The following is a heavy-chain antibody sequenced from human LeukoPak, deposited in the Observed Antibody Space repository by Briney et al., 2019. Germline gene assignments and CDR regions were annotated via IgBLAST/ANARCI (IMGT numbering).Heavy chain of an antibody. CDR3: AKDHFGGVPVA. CDR1: GFTFSSYA. J-gene: IGHJ4*02. Sequence: GGSLRLSCAASGFTFSSYAMHWVRQAPGKGLEWVAVISYDGSNKYYADSVKGRFTISRDNSKNTLYLQMNSLRAEDTAVYYCAKDHFGGVPVAWGQGTLVTVSS. CDR2: ISYDGSNK. D-gene: IGHD3-16*01. V-gene: IGHV3-30-3*01.